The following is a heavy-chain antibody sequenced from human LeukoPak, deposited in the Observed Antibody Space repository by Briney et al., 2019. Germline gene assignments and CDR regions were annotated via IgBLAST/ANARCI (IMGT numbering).Heavy chain of an antibody. V-gene: IGHV3-11*04. CDR3: ARDPSIVVVTAIPLLYSFDY. CDR1: GFTFSDYY. Sequence: GGSLRLSCAASGFTFSDYYMSWIRQAPGKGLEWVSYISSSGNTKYYADSVKGRFTISRDNAKNSLYLQMNSLRAEDTAVYYCARDPSIVVVTAIPLLYSFDYWGQGTLVTVSS. J-gene: IGHJ4*02. CDR2: ISSSGNTK. D-gene: IGHD2-21*02.